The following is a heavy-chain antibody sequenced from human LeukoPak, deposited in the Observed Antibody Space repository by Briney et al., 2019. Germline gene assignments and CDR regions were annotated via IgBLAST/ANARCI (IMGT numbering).Heavy chain of an antibody. CDR2: IYYSGST. CDR1: GGSISSYY. D-gene: IGHD6-13*01. CDR3: ARSDRYSSSWYGLFDY. Sequence: SETLSLTCTVSGGSISSYYWSWIRQPPGKRLEWIGYIYYSGSTNYNPSLKSRVTISVDTSKNQFSLKLSSVTAADTAVYYCARSDRYSSSWYGLFDYWGQGTLVTVSS. J-gene: IGHJ4*02. V-gene: IGHV4-59*12.